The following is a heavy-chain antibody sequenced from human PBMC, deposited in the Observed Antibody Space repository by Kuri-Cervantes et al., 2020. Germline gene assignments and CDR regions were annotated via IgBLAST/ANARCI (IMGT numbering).Heavy chain of an antibody. D-gene: IGHD6-13*01. V-gene: IGHV2-70*11. CDR2: IDWDDDK. CDR1: GFSLSTSGVG. J-gene: IGHJ6*02. CDR3: ARDVTYSSSWYDYYYGMDV. Sequence: SGPTLVKPTQTLTLTCTFSGFSLSTSGVGVSWIRQPPGKALEWLARIDWDDDKYYSTSLKTRLTISKDTSKNQVVLTMANMDPVDTATYYCARDVTYSSSWYDYYYGMDVWGQGTTVTVSS.